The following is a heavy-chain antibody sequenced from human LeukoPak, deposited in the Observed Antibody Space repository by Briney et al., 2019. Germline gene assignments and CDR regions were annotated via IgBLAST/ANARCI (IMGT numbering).Heavy chain of an antibody. D-gene: IGHD2-15*01. J-gene: IGHJ3*02. CDR2: IYYSGST. CDR1: GGSISSYY. V-gene: IGHV4-59*01. Sequence: SETLSLTCTVSGGSISSYYWSWIRQPPGKGLEWIGYIYYSGSTNYNPSLKSRVTISVDTSKNQFSLKLSSVTAADTAVYYCARESYCSGGSCYEEGAFDIWGQGTMVTVFS. CDR3: ARESYCSGGSCYEEGAFDI.